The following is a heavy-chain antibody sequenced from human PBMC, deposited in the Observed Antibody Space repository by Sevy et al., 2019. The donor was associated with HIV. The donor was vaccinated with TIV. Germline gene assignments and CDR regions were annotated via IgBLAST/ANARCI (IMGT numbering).Heavy chain of an antibody. J-gene: IGHJ3*02. Sequence: ASVKVSCKASGGTFSSYAISWMRQAPGQGLEWMGGIIPIFGTANYAQKFQGRVTITADESTSTAYMELSSLRSEDTAVYYCARERYCSGGSCYRDAFDIWGQGTMVTVSS. CDR2: IIPIFGTA. CDR1: GGTFSSYA. D-gene: IGHD2-15*01. CDR3: ARERYCSGGSCYRDAFDI. V-gene: IGHV1-69*13.